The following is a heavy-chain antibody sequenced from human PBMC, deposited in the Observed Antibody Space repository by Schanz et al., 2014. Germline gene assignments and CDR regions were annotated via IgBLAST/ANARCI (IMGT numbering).Heavy chain of an antibody. D-gene: IGHD5-18*01. V-gene: IGHV3-11*06. CDR2: ISHNSHYT. J-gene: IGHJ4*02. CDR1: GFTFSSYA. Sequence: QVQLVESGGGLVQPGGSLRLSCAVSGFTFSSYAMSWIRQAPGKGLEWVSYISHNSHYTNYADSVKGRFTISRDTAENSVYLQMNSLRAEDTAVYYCARDGYRNGRPFDHWGQGTRVTVSA. CDR3: ARDGYRNGRPFDH.